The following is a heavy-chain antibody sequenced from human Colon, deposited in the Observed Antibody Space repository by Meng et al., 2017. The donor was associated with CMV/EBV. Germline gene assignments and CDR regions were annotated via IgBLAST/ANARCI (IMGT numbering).Heavy chain of an antibody. V-gene: IGHV3-74*03. J-gene: IGHJ4*02. CDR3: ARDRNWIFDY. CDR2: ISHDGTIT. Sequence: GGSLRLSCAASGFTFSSDVMHWVRQAPGKGLVWVARISHDGTITTYVDSVKGRFTISRDNARNPLYLQMNSLRAEDTAVYYCARDRNWIFDYWGRGTLVTVSS. D-gene: IGHD1-1*01. CDR1: GFTFSSDV.